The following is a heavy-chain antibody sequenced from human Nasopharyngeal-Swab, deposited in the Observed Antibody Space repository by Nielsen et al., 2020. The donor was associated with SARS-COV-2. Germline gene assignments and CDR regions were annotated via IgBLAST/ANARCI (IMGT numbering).Heavy chain of an antibody. CDR1: SGSFSGYY. D-gene: IGHD1-1*01. V-gene: IGHV4-34*01. CDR3: ARRTTTVYYYYYMDV. CDR2: VNHSGST. J-gene: IGHJ6*03. Sequence: SETLSLTCAVYSGSFSGYYWSWIRQPPGKGLEWIGEVNHSGSTNYNPSLKSRVTILVDTSTNHFSLRLSSVTAADTAVYYCARRTTTVYYYYYMDVWGNGTTVTVSS.